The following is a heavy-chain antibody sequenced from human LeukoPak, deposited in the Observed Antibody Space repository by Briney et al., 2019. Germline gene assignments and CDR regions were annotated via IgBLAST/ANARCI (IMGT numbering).Heavy chain of an antibody. CDR3: ARGRDIVVVPAANYHFDY. Sequence: PSETLSLTCAVSGGSISSSNWWSWVRQPPGKGLEWIGEIYHSGSTNYNPSLKSRVTISVDKSKNQFSLKLSSVTAADTAVYYCARGRDIVVVPAANYHFDYWGQGTLVTVSS. CDR2: IYHSGST. CDR1: GGSISSSNW. J-gene: IGHJ4*02. D-gene: IGHD2-2*01. V-gene: IGHV4-4*02.